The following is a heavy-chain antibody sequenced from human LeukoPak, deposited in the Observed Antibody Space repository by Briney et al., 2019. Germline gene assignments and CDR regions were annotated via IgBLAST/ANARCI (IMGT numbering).Heavy chain of an antibody. J-gene: IGHJ4*02. CDR3: ARGWSGPYYFDY. D-gene: IGHD3-3*01. CDR1: GYTFTDYY. CDR2: INPYTGGT. V-gene: IGHV1-2*02. Sequence: ASVKASCKASGYTFTDYYMHWVRQAPGQGLEWMAWINPYTGGTNYAQRFQGRVTMTRDTSISTAYMELNSLRSDDTAVYYCARGWSGPYYFDYWGQGSLVTVSS.